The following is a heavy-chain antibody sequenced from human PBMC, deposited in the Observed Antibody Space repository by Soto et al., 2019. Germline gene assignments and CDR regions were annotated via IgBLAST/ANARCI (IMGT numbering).Heavy chain of an antibody. CDR1: GFTFSDHY. Sequence: GGSLRLSCAASGFTFSDHYMDWVRQAPGKGLEWVGRTRNKANSYTTEYAASVKGRFTISRDDSKNSLYLQMNSLKTEDTAVYYCARVTGRTTGTTFYYYYMDVWGKGTTVTVSS. D-gene: IGHD1-1*01. CDR2: TRNKANSYTT. V-gene: IGHV3-72*01. J-gene: IGHJ6*03. CDR3: ARVTGRTTGTTFYYYYMDV.